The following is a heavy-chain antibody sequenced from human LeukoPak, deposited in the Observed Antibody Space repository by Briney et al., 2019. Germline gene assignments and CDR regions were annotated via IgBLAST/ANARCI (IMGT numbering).Heavy chain of an antibody. V-gene: IGHV5-51*01. J-gene: IGHJ3*02. CDR3: ARQRFLEHDAFDI. CDR1: GYSFTSYW. CDR2: IYPGDSDT. Sequence: GESLKISCKHSGYSFTSYWIGWVRQMPGKGLEWMGIIYPGDSDTRYSPSFQGQVTISADKSISTAYLQWSSLKASDTAMYYCARQRFLEHDAFDIWGQGTMVTVSS. D-gene: IGHD3-3*01.